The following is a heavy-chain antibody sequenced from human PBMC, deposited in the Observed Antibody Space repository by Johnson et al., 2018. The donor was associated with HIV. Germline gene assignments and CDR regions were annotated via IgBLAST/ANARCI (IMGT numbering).Heavy chain of an antibody. CDR1: GFTFSNAW. Sequence: VQLVESGGGSVKSGGSLRVSCAASGFTFSNAWMSWVRQAPGKGLEWVSVIYIGGRTYYAGSVKGRFTIPRHHSKNPLYLQMNSLRNEDTAVYYCAKDSRYYYDSSGYVSDAFDIWGQGTMVTVSS. D-gene: IGHD3-22*01. CDR3: AKDSRYYYDSSGYVSDAFDI. CDR2: IYIGGRT. J-gene: IGHJ3*02. V-gene: IGHV3-66*01.